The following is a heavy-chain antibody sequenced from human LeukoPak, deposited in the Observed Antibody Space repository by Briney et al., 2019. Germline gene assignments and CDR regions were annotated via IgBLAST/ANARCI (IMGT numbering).Heavy chain of an antibody. CDR3: VREYYYGSGTYYYGMDV. CDR2: ISSSGTTI. CDR1: GFTFSSFE. D-gene: IGHD3-10*01. J-gene: IGHJ6*02. Sequence: PGGSLRLSCAASGFTFSSFEMNWVRQAPGKGLEWVSYISSSGTTIYYADSVKGRFTISRDNAKHSLYLQMNSLRAEDTAVYYCVREYYYGSGTYYYGMDVWGQGTTVTVSS. V-gene: IGHV3-48*03.